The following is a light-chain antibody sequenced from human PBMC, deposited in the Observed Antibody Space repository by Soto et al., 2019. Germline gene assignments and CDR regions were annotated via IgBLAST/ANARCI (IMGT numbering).Light chain of an antibody. CDR2: EVN. J-gene: IGLJ3*02. CDR3: STWDVSLNGWV. Sequence: QSALTQPASVSGSPGQSITISCTGTSSDVGGYNYVSWYQQHPGKAPKLMIYEVNNRPSGVPDRFSGSKSGTTASLAISGVQSEDEADYYCSTWDVSLNGWVFGGGTKLTVL. V-gene: IGLV2-14*01. CDR1: SSDVGGYNY.